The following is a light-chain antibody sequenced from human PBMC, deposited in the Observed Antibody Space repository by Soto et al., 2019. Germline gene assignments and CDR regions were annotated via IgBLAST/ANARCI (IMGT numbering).Light chain of an antibody. CDR3: CSYAVSRL. CDR1: SNNVGSHNL. Sequence: QSALTQPASVSGSPGQSITISCTGTSNNVGSHNLVSWYQHHPGKAPKLIIYEGSKRPSGVSSRFSGSTSGNTASLTISGLQAEDEADYYCCSYAVSRLFGGGTQLTVL. CDR2: EGS. V-gene: IGLV2-23*01. J-gene: IGLJ3*02.